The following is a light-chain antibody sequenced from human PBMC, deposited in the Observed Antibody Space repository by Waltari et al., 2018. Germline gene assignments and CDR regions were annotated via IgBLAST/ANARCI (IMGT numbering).Light chain of an antibody. V-gene: IGLV2-18*02. J-gene: IGLJ2*01. CDR3: TSYTSSGTLL. CDR2: EVT. Sequence: QSALTQPPSVSGSPGQSVTISCTGTSSDVGGYNRVSWYQQPPGTAHQLMIYEVTYRPSGVPDRFSGSKSGTPASLTISGLQAEDEADYYCTSYTSSGTLLFGGGTKLTVV. CDR1: SSDVGGYNR.